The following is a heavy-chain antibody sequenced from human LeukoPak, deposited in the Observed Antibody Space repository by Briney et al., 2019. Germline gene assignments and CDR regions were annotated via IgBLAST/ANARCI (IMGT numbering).Heavy chain of an antibody. Sequence: GGSLRLSCVASGFTFSSYSMNWVRQAPGKGLEWVSSISSSSSYIYYADSVKGRLTISRDNAKNSLYLQMNSLRAEDTAVYYCARESPSGPDAFDIWGQGTMVTVSS. D-gene: IGHD1-26*01. V-gene: IGHV3-21*01. CDR1: GFTFSSYS. CDR3: ARESPSGPDAFDI. CDR2: ISSSSSYI. J-gene: IGHJ3*02.